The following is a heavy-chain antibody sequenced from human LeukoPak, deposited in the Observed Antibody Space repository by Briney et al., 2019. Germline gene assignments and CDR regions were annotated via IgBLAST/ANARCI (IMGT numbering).Heavy chain of an antibody. Sequence: GGSLRLSCVVSGFTVSGSYMSWVRQAPGKGLEWVSVIYSGGSTYYADSVKGRFTISRDNSKNTLYLQMNSLRAEDTAVYYCAKDRTYYDILTGYYDYWGQGTLVTVSS. V-gene: IGHV3-66*01. D-gene: IGHD3-9*01. CDR3: AKDRTYYDILTGYYDY. J-gene: IGHJ4*02. CDR1: GFTVSGSY. CDR2: IYSGGST.